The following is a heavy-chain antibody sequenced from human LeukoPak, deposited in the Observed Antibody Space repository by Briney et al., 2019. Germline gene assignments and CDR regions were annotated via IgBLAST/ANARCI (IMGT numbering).Heavy chain of an antibody. CDR2: IYPGDSDT. D-gene: IGHD3-10*02. CDR3: ARLVFGELDYYYGMDV. Sequence: GESLKISCKGSGYSFTSYWIGWVRQMPGKGLEWMGTIYPGDSDTRYSPSFQGQVTISADKSISTAYLQWSSLKASDTAMYYCARLVFGELDYYYGMDVWGQGTTVTVSS. CDR1: GYSFTSYW. J-gene: IGHJ6*02. V-gene: IGHV5-51*01.